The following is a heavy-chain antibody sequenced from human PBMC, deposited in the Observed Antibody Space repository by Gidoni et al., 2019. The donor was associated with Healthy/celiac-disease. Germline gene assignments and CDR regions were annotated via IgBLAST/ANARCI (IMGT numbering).Heavy chain of an antibody. V-gene: IGHV3-15*01. CDR3: TTEEFSAFDI. Sequence: EVQLVESGGGLVKPGGSLRLSCAASGFTFSNAWMSWVRQAPGKGLEWVGSIKSKTDGGTTDYAAPRKGRFTISRDDSKNTLYLQMNSLKTEDTAVYYCTTEEFSAFDIWGQGKMVTVSS. J-gene: IGHJ3*02. CDR1: GFTFSNAW. CDR2: IKSKTDGGTT. D-gene: IGHD3-10*01.